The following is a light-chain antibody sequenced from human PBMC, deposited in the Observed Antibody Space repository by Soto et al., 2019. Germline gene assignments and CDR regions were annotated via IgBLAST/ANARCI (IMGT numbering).Light chain of an antibody. CDR1: NIGSKN. CDR3: QVWVRSTARV. Sequence: SYELTQPLSVSVALGQTARITCGGNNIGSKNVHWYQQKPGQAPVLVIYRDSNRPSGIPERFSGSNSGNTATLTISRAQAGDEADYYGQVWVRSTARVSGGGTKLTVL. J-gene: IGLJ3*02. CDR2: RDS. V-gene: IGLV3-9*01.